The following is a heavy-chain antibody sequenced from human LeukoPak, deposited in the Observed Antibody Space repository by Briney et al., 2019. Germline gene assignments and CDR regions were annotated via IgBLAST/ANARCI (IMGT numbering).Heavy chain of an antibody. D-gene: IGHD6-13*01. CDR2: ISGYGGTT. J-gene: IGHJ4*02. CDR1: GFTFSSYA. Sequence: HPGGSLRLSCAASGFTFSSYAMSWVRQAPGKGLEWVSAISGYGGTTYYADSVKGRFTISRDNAKNSLYLQMNSLRAEDTAVYYCARDGIAAYSRLATHPVRTDYWGQGTLVTVSS. CDR3: ARDGIAAYSRLATHPVRTDY. V-gene: IGHV3-23*01.